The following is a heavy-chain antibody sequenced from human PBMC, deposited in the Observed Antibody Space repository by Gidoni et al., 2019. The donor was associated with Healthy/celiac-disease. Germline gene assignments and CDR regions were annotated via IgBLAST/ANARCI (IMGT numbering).Heavy chain of an antibody. Sequence: QLQLQESGPGLVKPSETLSLTCTVSGGSISSSSYYWGWIRQPTGKGLEWIGSIYYSGSTYYNPSLKSRVTISVDTSKNQFSLKLSSVTAADTAVYYCARVPGYSSSFLGYYYYGMDVWGQGTTVTVSS. CDR2: IYYSGST. J-gene: IGHJ6*02. CDR1: GGSISSSSYY. V-gene: IGHV4-39*07. CDR3: ARVPGYSSSFLGYYYYGMDV. D-gene: IGHD6-6*01.